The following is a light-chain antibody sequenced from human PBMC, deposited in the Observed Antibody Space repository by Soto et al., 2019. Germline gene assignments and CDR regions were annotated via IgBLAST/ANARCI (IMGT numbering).Light chain of an antibody. CDR3: QQYDDYPHT. CDR1: QSINNW. J-gene: IGKJ4*01. CDR2: DGS. V-gene: IGKV1-5*01. Sequence: DIQMTQSPSTLSASIGDRVTITCRASQSINNWLAWYQQKPGKAPKFLIYDGSTLESGVPSRFSGRASGTEFTLPISSLQPEDFGTYYCQQYDDYPHTFGGGDRVEIK.